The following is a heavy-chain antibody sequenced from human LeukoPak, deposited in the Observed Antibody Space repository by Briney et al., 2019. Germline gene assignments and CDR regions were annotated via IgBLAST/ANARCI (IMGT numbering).Heavy chain of an antibody. CDR1: GFTFSSYA. CDR3: GTWTTVAYYFDY. V-gene: IGHV3-23*01. D-gene: IGHD4-17*01. Sequence: GGSLRLSCAASGFTFSSYAMSWVRQAPGKGLEWVSAISGSGGSTYYADSVKGRFTISRDNSKNTLYLQMNSLRAEDTAVYYCGTWTTVAYYFDYWGQGTLVTASS. J-gene: IGHJ4*02. CDR2: ISGSGGST.